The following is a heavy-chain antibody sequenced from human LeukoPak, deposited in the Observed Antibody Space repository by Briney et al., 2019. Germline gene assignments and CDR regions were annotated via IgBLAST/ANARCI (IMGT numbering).Heavy chain of an antibody. D-gene: IGHD4-17*01. V-gene: IGHV1-2*06. CDR2: INPNSGGT. CDR3: ARSYGDSGNHFYYMDV. CDR1: GYTFTGYY. J-gene: IGHJ6*03. Sequence: ASVKVSCKASGYTFTGYYIHWVRQAPGQGLEWMGRINPNSGGTNCAQKFQGRVTMTRDTSISTAYMEVSRLRSDDTAMYYCARSYGDSGNHFYYMDVRGKGTTVTVSS.